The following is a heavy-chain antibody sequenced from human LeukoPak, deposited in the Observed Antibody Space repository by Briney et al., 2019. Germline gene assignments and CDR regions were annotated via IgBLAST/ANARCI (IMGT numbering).Heavy chain of an antibody. D-gene: IGHD3-10*01. J-gene: IGHJ4*02. V-gene: IGHV4-34*01. Sequence: SETLSLTCAVYGGSFSGYYWSWIRQPPGKGLEWIGEINHSGSTNYNPSLKSRVTISVDTSKNQFSLKLSSVTAADTAVYYCARRRTMHKFGELFAYWGQGTLVTVSS. CDR3: ARRRTMHKFGELFAY. CDR2: INHSGST. CDR1: GGSFSGYY.